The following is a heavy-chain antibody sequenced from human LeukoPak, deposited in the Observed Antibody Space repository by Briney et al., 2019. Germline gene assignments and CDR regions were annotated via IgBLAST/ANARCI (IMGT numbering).Heavy chain of an antibody. J-gene: IGHJ4*02. D-gene: IGHD3-22*01. CDR3: STNYYYDSSEGY. V-gene: IGHV3-15*07. CDR1: GFTFSRAW. Sequence: GGSLRLSCAASGFTFSRAWMKWVRQAPGEGLGWVGRIKSKTDGGTTDYAALVKGRFTISRDDSKNTLYLQMNRLKTEDTAVYYCSTNYYYDSSEGYWGQGTRVTVSS. CDR2: IKSKTDGGTT.